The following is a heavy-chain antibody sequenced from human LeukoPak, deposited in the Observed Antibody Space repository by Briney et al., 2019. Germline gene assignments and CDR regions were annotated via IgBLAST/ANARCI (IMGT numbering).Heavy chain of an antibody. V-gene: IGHV4-38-2*02. CDR1: GYYISSAYY. D-gene: IGHD6-13*01. Sequence: ASETLSLTCTVSGYYISSAYYWGWIGQPPGKGLEWIGRIYHSGSTYYNPSLKSRVTISVDTSKNQFSLKLSSVTAADTAVYYCARRSSNYAVVDPWGQGTLVTVSS. CDR3: ARRSSNYAVVDP. CDR2: IYHSGST. J-gene: IGHJ5*02.